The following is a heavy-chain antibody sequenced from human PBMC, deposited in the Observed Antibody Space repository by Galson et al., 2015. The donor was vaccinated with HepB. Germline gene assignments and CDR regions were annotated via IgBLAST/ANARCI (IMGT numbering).Heavy chain of an antibody. J-gene: IGHJ3*02. CDR1: GFTFSGSA. CDR2: IRSKANSYAT. CDR3: TRLVVRDAFDI. V-gene: IGHV3-73*01. Sequence: LRLSCAASGFTFSGSAMHWVRQASGKGLEWVGRIRSKANSYATAYAASVKGRFTISRDDSKNTAYLQMNSLKTEDTAVYYCTRLVVRDAFDIWGQGTMVTVSS.